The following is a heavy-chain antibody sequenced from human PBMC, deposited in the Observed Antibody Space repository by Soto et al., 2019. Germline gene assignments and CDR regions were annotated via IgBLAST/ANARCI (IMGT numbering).Heavy chain of an antibody. CDR3: ASEDSNLDAFDI. V-gene: IGHV3-74*01. D-gene: IGHD4-4*01. CDR2: INSGGSRQ. Sequence: GGSLRLSCAASGITFSIYWMHWVRQVPGRGLVWVSRINSGGSRQTYADSVKGRFTISRDTANNSLYLQMNSLTVEDTAYYYCASEDSNLDAFDIWGQGTMVTVSS. J-gene: IGHJ3*02. CDR1: GITFSIYW.